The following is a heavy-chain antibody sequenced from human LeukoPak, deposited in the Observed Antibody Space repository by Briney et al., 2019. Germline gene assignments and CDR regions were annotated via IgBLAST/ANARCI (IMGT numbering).Heavy chain of an antibody. CDR3: ARLFGSGWTVDYYGMDV. J-gene: IGHJ6*02. V-gene: IGHV5-51*01. Sequence: HGESLKISCKGSGYSFTSYWIGWVRQMPGKGLEWMGIIYPGDSDTRYSPSFQGQVTISADKSISTAYLQWSSLKASDTAMYYCARLFGSGWTVDYYGMDVWGQGTTVTVSS. CDR2: IYPGDSDT. D-gene: IGHD6-19*01. CDR1: GYSFTSYW.